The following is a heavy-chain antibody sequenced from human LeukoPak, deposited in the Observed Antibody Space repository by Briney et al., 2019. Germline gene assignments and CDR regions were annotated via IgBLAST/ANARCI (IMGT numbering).Heavy chain of an antibody. J-gene: IGHJ4*02. D-gene: IGHD4-23*01. Sequence: GGSLRLSCAASGFSFSNFEMNWVRQAPGKGLEWVANIKEDGSEINYVDSVKGRFTISRDNAKNSLYLQMNSLRVDDTAVYYCARDRGYSTFDYWGQGTLVTVSS. V-gene: IGHV3-7*01. CDR3: ARDRGYSTFDY. CDR1: GFSFSNFE. CDR2: IKEDGSEI.